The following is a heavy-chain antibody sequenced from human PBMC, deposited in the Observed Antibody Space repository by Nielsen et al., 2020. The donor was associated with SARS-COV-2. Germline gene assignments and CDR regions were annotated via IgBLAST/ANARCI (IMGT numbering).Heavy chain of an antibody. CDR2: IYYSGST. CDR3: ARADTYLFDP. D-gene: IGHD3-10*01. Sequence: SETLSLTCTVSGGSISSGGYYWSWIRQHPGKGLEWIGYIYYSGSTYYNPSIKRRVTISVDTSKNQFSLKLSSVTASDTAVYYCARADTYLFDPWGQGTLVTVSS. V-gene: IGHV4-31*03. CDR1: GGSISSGGYY. J-gene: IGHJ5*02.